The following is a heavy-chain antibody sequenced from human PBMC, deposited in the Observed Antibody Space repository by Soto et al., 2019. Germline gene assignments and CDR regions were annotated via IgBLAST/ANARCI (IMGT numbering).Heavy chain of an antibody. D-gene: IGHD4-17*01. J-gene: IGHJ3*02. Sequence: SETLSLTCTVSGGSISSGDYYWSWIRQPPGKGLEWIGYIYYSGSTYYNPSLKSRVTISVDTSKNQFSLKLSSVTAADTAVYYCASPVDGDYGAFDIWGQGTMLTVSS. CDR2: IYYSGST. CDR3: ASPVDGDYGAFDI. V-gene: IGHV4-30-4*01. CDR1: GGSISSGDYY.